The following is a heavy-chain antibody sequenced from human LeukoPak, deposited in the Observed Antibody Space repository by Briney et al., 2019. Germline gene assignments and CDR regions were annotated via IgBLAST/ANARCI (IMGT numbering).Heavy chain of an antibody. J-gene: IGHJ3*02. V-gene: IGHV4-34*01. CDR1: GGSFSGYY. Sequence: SETLSLTCAVYGGSFSGYYWSWIRQPPGKGLEWIGEINHSGSTNYNPSLKSRVTISIDTSKNQFSLKLSSVTTADTAVYYCAGEDYFDTSGYASWRFDIWGQGTMVTVSS. CDR2: INHSGST. CDR3: AGEDYFDTSGYASWRFDI. D-gene: IGHD3-22*01.